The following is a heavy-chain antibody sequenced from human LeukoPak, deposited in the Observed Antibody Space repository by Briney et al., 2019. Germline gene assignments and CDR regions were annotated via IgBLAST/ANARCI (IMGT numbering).Heavy chain of an antibody. Sequence: SETLSLTCTVSGGSISSSSYYWGWIRQPPGKGLEWIGSIYYSGSTYYNPSLKSRVTISVDTSKNQFSLNLSSVTAADTAVYYCARGGYCGGDCYFYYWGQGTLVTVSS. D-gene: IGHD2-21*02. CDR2: IYYSGST. CDR3: ARGGYCGGDCYFYY. CDR1: GGSISSSSYY. J-gene: IGHJ4*02. V-gene: IGHV4-39*07.